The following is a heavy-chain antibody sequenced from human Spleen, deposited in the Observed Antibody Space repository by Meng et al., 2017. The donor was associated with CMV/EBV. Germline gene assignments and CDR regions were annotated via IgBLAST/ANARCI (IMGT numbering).Heavy chain of an antibody. Sequence: GESLKISCAASGFTFSSYGMHWVRQAPGKGLEWVSAISGSGGSTYYADSVKGRFTISRDNSKNTLYLQMNSLRAEDTAVYYCARGVGHFGVVTDYWGQGTLVTVSS. J-gene: IGHJ4*02. CDR1: GFTFSSYG. CDR2: ISGSGGST. V-gene: IGHV3-23*01. CDR3: ARGVGHFGVVTDY. D-gene: IGHD3-3*01.